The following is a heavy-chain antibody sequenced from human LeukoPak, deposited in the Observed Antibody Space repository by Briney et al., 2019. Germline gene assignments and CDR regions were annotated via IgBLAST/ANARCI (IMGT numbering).Heavy chain of an antibody. V-gene: IGHV1-2*02. CDR1: GYTSTGYY. Sequence: ASVKVSCKASGYTSTGYYMHWVRQAPGQGLEWMGWINPNSGGTNYAQKFQGRVTMTRDTSISTAYMELSRLRSDDTAVYYCARARAVAGTYVYWGQGTLVTVSS. D-gene: IGHD6-19*01. CDR2: INPNSGGT. CDR3: ARARAVAGTYVY. J-gene: IGHJ4*02.